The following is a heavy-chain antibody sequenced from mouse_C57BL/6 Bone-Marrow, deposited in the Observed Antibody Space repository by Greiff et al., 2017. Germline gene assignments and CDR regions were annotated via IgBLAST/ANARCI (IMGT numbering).Heavy chain of an antibody. Sequence: VQLKESGPELVKPGASVKMSCKASGYTFTDYNMHWVKQSHGKSLEWIGYINPNNGGTSYNQKFKGTATLTVNTSSSTAYMELRSLTSEDSAVYYCARDYGSSFAYWGQGTLVTVSA. D-gene: IGHD1-1*01. J-gene: IGHJ3*01. CDR3: ARDYGSSFAY. V-gene: IGHV1-22*01. CDR2: INPNNGGT. CDR1: GYTFTDYN.